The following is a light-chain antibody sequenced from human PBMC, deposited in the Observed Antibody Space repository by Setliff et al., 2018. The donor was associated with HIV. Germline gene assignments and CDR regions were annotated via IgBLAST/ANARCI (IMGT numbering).Light chain of an antibody. Sequence: YELTQPPSVSVAPGKTARITCGGNNIGSKSVHWYQQKPGQAPVLVVYDDNDRPSGIPERFSGSNSGNTATLTISRVEAGDEADYYCQVWDSSSDHHVFGTGTRSPS. CDR3: QVWDSSSDHHV. CDR1: NIGSKS. CDR2: DDN. J-gene: IGLJ1*01. V-gene: IGLV3-21*03.